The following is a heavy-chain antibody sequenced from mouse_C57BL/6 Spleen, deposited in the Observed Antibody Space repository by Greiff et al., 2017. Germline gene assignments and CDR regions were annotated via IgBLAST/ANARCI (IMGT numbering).Heavy chain of an antibody. Sequence: SGPELVKPGASVKISCKASGYSFTGYYMNWVKQSPEKSLEWIGEINPSTGGTTYNQKFKAKATLTVDKSSSTAYMQLKSLTSEDSAVYYCARFYSNYGYFDYWGQGTTLTVSS. J-gene: IGHJ2*01. V-gene: IGHV1-42*01. CDR1: GYSFTGYY. CDR3: ARFYSNYGYFDY. D-gene: IGHD2-5*01. CDR2: INPSTGGT.